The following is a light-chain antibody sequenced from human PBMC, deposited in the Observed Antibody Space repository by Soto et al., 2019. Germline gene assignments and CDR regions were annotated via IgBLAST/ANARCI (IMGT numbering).Light chain of an antibody. CDR3: QQYHTYSRT. CDR2: FAS. J-gene: IGKJ1*01. CDR1: QRVSSS. V-gene: IGKV1-5*01. Sequence: DIQMTQSPSTLSASVGDRVTITCRASQRVSSSLAWYQQKPGKAPRLLIYFASNLESGVPSRFSGSGSGTEFTLTISSLLPDDFASYYCQQYHTYSRTFGQGTKVEIK.